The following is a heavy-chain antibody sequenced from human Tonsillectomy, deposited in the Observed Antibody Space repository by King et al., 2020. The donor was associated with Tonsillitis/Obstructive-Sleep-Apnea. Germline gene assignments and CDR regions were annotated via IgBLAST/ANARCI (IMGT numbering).Heavy chain of an antibody. V-gene: IGHV4-39*01. J-gene: IGHJ5*02. Sequence: LQLQESGPGLVKPSETLSLTCTVSGGFINSSSYYWGWVHQPPGKGLEWIGSIYYTGTTSYNPSLKSRVTIYVDTSKKQFSLKLSSVTAADTAVYYCARHLYFYDTSGYSQFDPWGQGTLVTVSS. CDR1: GGFINSSSYY. CDR2: IYYTGTT. D-gene: IGHD3-22*01. CDR3: ARHLYFYDTSGYSQFDP.